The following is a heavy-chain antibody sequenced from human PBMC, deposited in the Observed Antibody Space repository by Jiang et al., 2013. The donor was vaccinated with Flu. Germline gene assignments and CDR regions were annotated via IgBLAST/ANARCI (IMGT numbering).Heavy chain of an antibody. CDR1: SVSSNSAA. CDR3: AREDYYDSSGQGTLNFDY. CDR2: TYYRSKWYN. V-gene: IGHV6-1*01. Sequence: SVSSNSAAWNWIRQSPSRGLEWLGRTYYRSKWYNDYAVSVKSRITINPDTSKNQFSLQLNSVTPEDTAVYYCAREDYYDSSGQGTLNFDYWGQGTLVTVSS. J-gene: IGHJ4*02. D-gene: IGHD3-22*01.